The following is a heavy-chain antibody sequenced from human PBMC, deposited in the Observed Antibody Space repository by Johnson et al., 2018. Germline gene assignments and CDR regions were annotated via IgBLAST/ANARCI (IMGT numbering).Heavy chain of an antibody. CDR2: INWNGGST. Sequence: EVQLVESGGGVVRPGGSLRLSCAASGFSFDDYGMSWVRQAPGKGLEWVSGINWNGGSTGYADSVKGRFTISRDNAKNSLYLQMKSLRAEDAALYHCARAMFRSGSYGDAFDIWGQGTIVSVSS. V-gene: IGHV3-20*01. CDR1: GFSFDDYG. CDR3: ARAMFRSGSYGDAFDI. D-gene: IGHD1-26*01. J-gene: IGHJ3*02.